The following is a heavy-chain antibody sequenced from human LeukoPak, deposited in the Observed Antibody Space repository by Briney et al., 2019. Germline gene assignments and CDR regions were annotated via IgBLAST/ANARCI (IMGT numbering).Heavy chain of an antibody. D-gene: IGHD2-2*01. V-gene: IGHV3-23*01. CDR1: GFMLSNFA. Sequence: PGGALRLSRAASGFMLSNFAMSWVRQAPGKGLEWVSTIYYSGGNTYSADSVKGRFTISRDNAKNTLYLQMNSLRAEDTAVYYCAKDQGQAVVPRRFDNWGQGTLVTVSS. J-gene: IGHJ4*02. CDR3: AKDQGQAVVPRRFDN. CDR2: IYYSGGNT.